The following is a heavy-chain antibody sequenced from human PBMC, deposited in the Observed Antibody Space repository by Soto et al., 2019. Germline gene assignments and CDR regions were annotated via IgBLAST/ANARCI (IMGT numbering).Heavy chain of an antibody. V-gene: IGHV3-23*01. CDR2: ISGSGGRV. CDR1: GFSFGTYV. D-gene: IGHD3-22*01. J-gene: IGHJ3*02. CDR3: AMTRLYDTGMNDYHRDALDI. Sequence: EVQLLESGGGMVEPRGSLKLSCAASGFSFGTYVMNWVRQAPGKGLEWVSGISGSGGRVYSADSVKGRFTISRDNSRNTLYLQMNSLRAEDTAIYYCAMTRLYDTGMNDYHRDALDIWGQGTQVTVSS.